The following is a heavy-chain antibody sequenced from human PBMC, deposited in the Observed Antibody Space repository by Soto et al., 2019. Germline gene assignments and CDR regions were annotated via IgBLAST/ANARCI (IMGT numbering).Heavy chain of an antibody. J-gene: IGHJ4*01. D-gene: IGHD3-10*01. CDR3: ARRLIRGVIDY. V-gene: IGHV4-59*08. Sequence: SETLSLTCTVSGGSISSYYWSWIRRPPGKGLEWIGYIHYSGSTKYNPSLKSRVTISVDTSKNQFSLKLSSVTAADTAVYYCARRLIRGVIDYWGHGTLVTVSS. CDR1: GGSISSYY. CDR2: IHYSGST.